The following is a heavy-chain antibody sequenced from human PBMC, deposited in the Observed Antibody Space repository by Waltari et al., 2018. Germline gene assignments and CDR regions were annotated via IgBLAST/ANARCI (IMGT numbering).Heavy chain of an antibody. D-gene: IGHD2-15*01. CDR2: INHSGST. J-gene: IGHJ4*02. CDR1: GGSFSGYY. Sequence: QVQLQQWGAGLLKPSETLSLTCAVYGGSFSGYYWSWIRQPPGKGLEWIGEINHSGSTNYNPSLKSRVTMSVDTSKNQFSLKLSSVTAADTAVYYCARGSRHAELLPQFDYWGQGTLVTVSS. V-gene: IGHV4-34*01. CDR3: ARGSRHAELLPQFDY.